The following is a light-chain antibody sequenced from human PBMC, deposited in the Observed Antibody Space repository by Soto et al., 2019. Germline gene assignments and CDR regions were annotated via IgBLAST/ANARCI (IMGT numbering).Light chain of an antibody. V-gene: IGKV1-39*01. CDR1: QTISTF. J-gene: IGKJ4*01. CDR3: QQSYSTPLT. CDR2: TTS. Sequence: DIQMTQSPSSLSASVGDRVTITCRASQTISTFLNWYQQKPGEAPKLLIYTTSSLQSGVPSRFSGSGSGTEFTLIISSLQPEDFATFYCQQSYSTPLTFGGGTKVDIK.